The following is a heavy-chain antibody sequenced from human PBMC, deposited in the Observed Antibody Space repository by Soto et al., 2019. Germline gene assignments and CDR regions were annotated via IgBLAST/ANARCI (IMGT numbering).Heavy chain of an antibody. J-gene: IGHJ4*02. Sequence: PGGSLRLSCAASGFTFSTYSMNWVRQAPGKGLEWVSSISSSSTIYYADSVKGQFTISRDNVQNSLYLQMHSLRAEDTAVYYCARERGSGWTFDYWGQGTLVTVSS. D-gene: IGHD6-19*01. CDR1: GFTFSTYS. CDR3: ARERGSGWTFDY. CDR2: ISSSSTI. V-gene: IGHV3-48*01.